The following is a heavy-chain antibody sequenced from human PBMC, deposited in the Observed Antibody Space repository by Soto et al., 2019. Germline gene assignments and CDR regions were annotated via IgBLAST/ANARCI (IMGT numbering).Heavy chain of an antibody. J-gene: IGHJ5*02. D-gene: IGHD6-19*01. Sequence: QVQLQQWGAGLLKPSETLSLTCAIYGGSFSGYYWSWIRQPPGKGLEWIGEINHSGSTNYNPSLKRRVAMSVDTSKNQFSLKLSSVTAADMAEYYCAAAVARGWFDPWGQGTLVTVSS. CDR1: GGSFSGYY. CDR2: INHSGST. CDR3: AAAVARGWFDP. V-gene: IGHV4-34*02.